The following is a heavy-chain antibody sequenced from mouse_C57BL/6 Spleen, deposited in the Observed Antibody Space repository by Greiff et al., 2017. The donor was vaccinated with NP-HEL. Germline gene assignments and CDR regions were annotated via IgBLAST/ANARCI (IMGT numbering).Heavy chain of an antibody. Sequence: VQLQQSGAELVRPGASVKLSCKASGYTFTDYYINWVKQRPGQGLEWIARIYPGSGNTYYNEKFKGKATLTAEKSSSTAYMQLSSLTSEDSAVYFCARRGDFSWYVDVWGTGTTVTVAS. J-gene: IGHJ1*03. CDR1: GYTFTDYY. CDR2: IYPGSGNT. CDR3: ARRGDFSWYVDV. D-gene: IGHD2-13*01. V-gene: IGHV1-76*01.